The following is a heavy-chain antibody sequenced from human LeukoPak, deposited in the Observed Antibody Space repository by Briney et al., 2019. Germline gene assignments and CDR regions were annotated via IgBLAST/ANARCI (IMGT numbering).Heavy chain of an antibody. CDR1: GYTFTGYY. V-gene: IGHV1-18*04. CDR2: ISAYNGNT. Sequence: ASVKVSCKASGYTFTGYYMHWVRQAPGQGLEWMGWISAYNGNTNYAQKLQGRVTMTTDTSTSTAYMELRSLRSDDTAVYYCARSSGERGELLFDYWGQGTLVTVSS. D-gene: IGHD1-26*01. J-gene: IGHJ4*02. CDR3: ARSSGERGELLFDY.